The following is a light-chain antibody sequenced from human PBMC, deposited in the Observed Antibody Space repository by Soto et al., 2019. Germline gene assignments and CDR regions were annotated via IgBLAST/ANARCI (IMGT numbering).Light chain of an antibody. V-gene: IGLV1-47*01. CDR3: VAWDHSLSGVV. CDR2: SNN. Sequence: SVLTQPPSASGTPGQRVTISCSGSTSSIGSNYVYWYQQLPGTAPKLLIYSNNQRPSGVPDRFSGSKSGTSASLAISGLRSEDVADYHCVAWDHSLSGVVFGGGTKVTVL. J-gene: IGLJ2*01. CDR1: TSSIGSNY.